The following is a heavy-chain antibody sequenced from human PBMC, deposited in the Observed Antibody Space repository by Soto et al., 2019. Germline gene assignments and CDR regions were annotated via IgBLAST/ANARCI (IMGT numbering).Heavy chain of an antibody. D-gene: IGHD6-13*01. J-gene: IGHJ4*02. Sequence: QVQLVQSGAEVKKPGASVKVSCKASGYTFTSYDIKWVRQATGQGLEWMGWMNPNSGNTGYAQKFQGRVTMTRNTSISTTYMELSSLRSEDTAVYYCASHSHGSSPFDYWGQATLVTVSS. CDR1: GYTFTSYD. CDR3: ASHSHGSSPFDY. V-gene: IGHV1-8*01. CDR2: MNPNSGNT.